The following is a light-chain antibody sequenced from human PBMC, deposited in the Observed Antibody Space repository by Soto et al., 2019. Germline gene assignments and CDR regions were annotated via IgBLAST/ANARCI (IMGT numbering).Light chain of an antibody. J-gene: IGKJ1*01. Sequence: IVLTQSLATLYLTTGARATLSCRASQSLSSNLAWYQQKPGQAPRLLIYGASTRATGIPDRFSGSGSGTDFTLTISRLEPEDFAVYYCQQNGSFPWTFAQRAEVDI. CDR2: GAS. CDR1: QSLSSN. V-gene: IGKV3-20*01. CDR3: QQNGSFPWT.